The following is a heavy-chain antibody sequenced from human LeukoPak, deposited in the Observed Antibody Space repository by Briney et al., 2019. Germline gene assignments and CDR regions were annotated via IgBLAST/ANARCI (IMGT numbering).Heavy chain of an antibody. CDR1: GGSISSGSYY. J-gene: IGHJ3*02. Sequence: SETLSLTCTVSGGSISSGSYYWSWIRQPGGKGLEWIGRIYTSGSTNYNPSLKSRVTISVDTSKNQFSLKLSSVTAADTAVYYCARVGGIYYDSSGYFDAFDIWGQGTMVTVSS. CDR3: ARVGGIYYDSSGYFDAFDI. D-gene: IGHD3-22*01. V-gene: IGHV4-61*02. CDR2: IYTSGST.